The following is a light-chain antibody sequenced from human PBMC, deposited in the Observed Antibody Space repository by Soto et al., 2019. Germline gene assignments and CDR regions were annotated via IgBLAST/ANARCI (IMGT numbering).Light chain of an antibody. CDR3: CSYTGTNTII. CDR1: SSDIGSYNF. Sequence: QSALTQPASVSGSPGQSITISCIGISSDIGSYNFVSWYQQYPGKVPKVIIYEGNRRPSGVSSRFSGSRSGDTASLTISGLQAEDEADYYCCSYTGTNTIIFGGGTKLTVL. V-gene: IGLV2-23*01. CDR2: EGN. J-gene: IGLJ2*01.